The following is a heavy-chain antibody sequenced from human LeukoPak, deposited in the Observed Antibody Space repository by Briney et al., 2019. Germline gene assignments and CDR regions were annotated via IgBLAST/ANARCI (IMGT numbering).Heavy chain of an antibody. V-gene: IGHV3-7*01. CDR2: IKQDGSEK. CDR3: AKSRSRYSSSYSN. CDR1: GFTFSSYW. J-gene: IGHJ4*02. D-gene: IGHD6-13*01. Sequence: PGGSLRLSCAASGFTFSSYWMSWVRQAPGKGLEWVANIKQDGSEKYYVDSVKGRFTISRDNAKNSLYLQMNSLRAEDTAVYYCAKSRSRYSSSYSNWGQGTLVTVSS.